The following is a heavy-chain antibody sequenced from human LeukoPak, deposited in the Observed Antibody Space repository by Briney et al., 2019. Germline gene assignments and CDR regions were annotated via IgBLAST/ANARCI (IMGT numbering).Heavy chain of an antibody. Sequence: PGGSLRLSCAASGFTFDDYAMHWVRQAPGKGLEWVSGISWNSGSIGYADSVKGRFTISRDNAKNSLYLQMNSLRAEDTAVYYCARVSGYSYGRNWFDPWGQGTLVTVSS. CDR3: ARVSGYSYGRNWFDP. V-gene: IGHV3-9*01. D-gene: IGHD5-18*01. CDR2: ISWNSGSI. J-gene: IGHJ5*02. CDR1: GFTFDDYA.